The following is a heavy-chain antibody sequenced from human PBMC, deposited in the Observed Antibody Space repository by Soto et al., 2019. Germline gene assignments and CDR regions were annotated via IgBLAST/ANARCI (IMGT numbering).Heavy chain of an antibody. CDR2: IVPSFGMA. Sequence: QVQLVQSGAEVKKPGSSVRVSCKTSGGNFKNYGLSWVRQAPGRGLEWMGGIVPSFGMANYGQIFQGRVTITADESTDTVYMELSSLKYEDTAISYCAREIAALGFPFWGQGTLVTVSS. V-gene: IGHV1-69*12. CDR1: GGNFKNYG. D-gene: IGHD2-21*01. J-gene: IGHJ4*02. CDR3: AREIAALGFPF.